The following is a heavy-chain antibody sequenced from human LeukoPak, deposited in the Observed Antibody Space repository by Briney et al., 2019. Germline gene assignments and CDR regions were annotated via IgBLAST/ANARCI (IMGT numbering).Heavy chain of an antibody. CDR1: GGSFSGYY. CDR2: INHSGST. J-gene: IGHJ4*02. V-gene: IGHV4-34*01. Sequence: TSETLSLTCAVYGGSFSGYYWSWIRQPPGKGLEWIGEINHSGSTNYNPSLKSRVTISVDTSKNQFSLKLSSVTAADTAVYYCARHRAYYDILTGYMIEYYFDYWGQGTLVTVSS. CDR3: ARHRAYYDILTGYMIEYYFDY. D-gene: IGHD3-9*01.